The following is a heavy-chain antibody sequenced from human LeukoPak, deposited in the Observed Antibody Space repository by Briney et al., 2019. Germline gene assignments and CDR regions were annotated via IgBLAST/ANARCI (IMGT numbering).Heavy chain of an antibody. J-gene: IGHJ4*02. D-gene: IGHD1-26*01. CDR2: ISYDGSNK. CDR3: AKDLSPHSGPLDY. V-gene: IGHV3-30*18. Sequence: PGGSLRLSCAASGFTFSSYGMHWVRQAPGKGLGWVAVISYDGSNKYYADSVKGRFTISRDNSKNTLYLQMNSLRAEDTAVYYCAKDLSPHSGPLDYWGQGTLVTVSS. CDR1: GFTFSSYG.